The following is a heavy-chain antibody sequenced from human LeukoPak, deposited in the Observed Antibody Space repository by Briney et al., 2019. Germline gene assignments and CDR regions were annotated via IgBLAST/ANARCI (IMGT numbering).Heavy chain of an antibody. Sequence: GGSLRLSCEASGFIFSSYFMNWVRQAPGKGLEWVSSTSSSSSYIDYADSVKGRFTISRDNAKNSLYLQMNSLRAEDTAVYYCARDGRYCSGGSCYSEVDYYYGMDVWGQGTTVTVSS. J-gene: IGHJ6*02. CDR1: GFIFSSYF. D-gene: IGHD2-15*01. V-gene: IGHV3-21*06. CDR3: ARDGRYCSGGSCYSEVDYYYGMDV. CDR2: TSSSSSYI.